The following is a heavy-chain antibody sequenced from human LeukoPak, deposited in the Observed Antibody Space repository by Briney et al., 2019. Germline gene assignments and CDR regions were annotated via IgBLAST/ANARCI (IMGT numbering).Heavy chain of an antibody. D-gene: IGHD2-2*01. J-gene: IGHJ6*02. CDR3: ARDRLSIVVVPAANPQQLPTYYYYGMDV. V-gene: IGHV4-34*09. CDR2: IWFSGFT. CDR1: GGSLSDYY. Sequence: PSETLSLTCAVYGGSLSDYYWSWIRQPPGKGLEWIGYIWFSGFTYYNPSLKSRVTISVDTSKNQFSLKLSSVTAADTAVYYCARDRLSIVVVPAANPQQLPTYYYYGMDVWGQGTTVTVSS.